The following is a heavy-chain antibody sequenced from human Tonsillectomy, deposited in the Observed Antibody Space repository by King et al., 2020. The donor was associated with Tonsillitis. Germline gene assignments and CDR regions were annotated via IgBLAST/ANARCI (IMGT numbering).Heavy chain of an antibody. V-gene: IGHV3-23*04. Sequence: VQLVESGGGLVQPGGSLRLSCAASGFIFSNYAMSWVRQAPGKGLEWVSTIDANGFATYYAHSVKGRFTISRDSSKNMLYLEMNSLRADDTAVYYCAKEAALDTHYYYGVDVWGQGTTVTVSS. CDR1: GFIFSNYA. D-gene: IGHD2-2*02. J-gene: IGHJ6*02. CDR2: IDANGFAT. CDR3: AKEAALDTHYYYGVDV.